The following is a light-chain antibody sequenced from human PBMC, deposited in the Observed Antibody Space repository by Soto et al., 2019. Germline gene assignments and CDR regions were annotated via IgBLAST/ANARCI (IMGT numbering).Light chain of an antibody. CDR2: KAS. V-gene: IGKV1-5*03. J-gene: IGKJ1*01. CDR1: QSIGSW. Sequence: DIQMTQSPSTLSASVGDRVTITCRASQSIGSWLAWFQQKPGKAPKVLIYKASSLESGVPSRFSGSGSGTEFTLTISSLQPDDFATYYCQQYNSYSSFGQGTKV. CDR3: QQYNSYSS.